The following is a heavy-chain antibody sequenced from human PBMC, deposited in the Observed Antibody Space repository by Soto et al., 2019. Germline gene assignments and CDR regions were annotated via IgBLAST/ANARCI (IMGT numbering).Heavy chain of an antibody. V-gene: IGHV5-51*01. D-gene: IGHD5-18*01. J-gene: IGHJ6*02. CDR1: GYSFTGYW. CDR2: IYPGDSDT. CDR3: ARRSDTAMVTDYYGMDV. Sequence: GESLKISCKGSGYSFTGYWIGWVRQMPGKGLEWMGIIYPGDSDTRYSPSFQGQVTISADKSISTAYLQWSSLKASDTAMYYCARRSDTAMVTDYYGMDVWGQGTTVTVSS.